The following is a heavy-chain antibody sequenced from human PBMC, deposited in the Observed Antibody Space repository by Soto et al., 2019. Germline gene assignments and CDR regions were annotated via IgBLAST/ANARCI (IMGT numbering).Heavy chain of an antibody. CDR1: GGSISSGGYS. D-gene: IGHD4-4*01. CDR3: ATLTTVFSAFDS. CDR2: IYHSGST. Sequence: PSETLSLTCAVSGGSISSGGYSWSWIRQPPGKGLEWIGYIYHSGSTYYNPSLKSRVTISADRSKNQFSLKLSSVTAADTAVYYCATLTTVFSAFDSWGQGTMVTV. J-gene: IGHJ3*02. V-gene: IGHV4-30-2*01.